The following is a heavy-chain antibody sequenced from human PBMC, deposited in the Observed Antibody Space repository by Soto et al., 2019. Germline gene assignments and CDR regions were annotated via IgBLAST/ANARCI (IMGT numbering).Heavy chain of an antibody. CDR2: ITGGGDAT. CDR3: GHCSSNRCHGNGVDV. CDR1: GFTFSSYA. J-gene: IGHJ6*02. D-gene: IGHD2-2*01. Sequence: GGSLRLSCVASGFTFSSYAMSWVRQAPGKGLEWVSGITGGGDATNYADSVKGRFTISRDNSKNTLYLQMNSLRAEDTAVYYCGHCSSNRCHGNGVDVWGQGTTVTVSS. V-gene: IGHV3-23*01.